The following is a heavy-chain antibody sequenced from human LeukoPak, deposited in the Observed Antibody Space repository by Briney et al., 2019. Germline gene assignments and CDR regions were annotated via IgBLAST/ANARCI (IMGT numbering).Heavy chain of an antibody. CDR1: GYSFSGYY. D-gene: IGHD2-2*01. CDR3: ARRFCSSTSCFMWDY. Sequence: GESLKISCKASGYSFSGYYIGWVRQMPGKGLEWMGIIYPADSDTAYSPSFQGQVTISADKSIKTAYLQWSSLKASDTAIYYCARRFCSSTSCFMWDYWGQGTLVTVSS. V-gene: IGHV5-51*01. J-gene: IGHJ4*02. CDR2: IYPADSDT.